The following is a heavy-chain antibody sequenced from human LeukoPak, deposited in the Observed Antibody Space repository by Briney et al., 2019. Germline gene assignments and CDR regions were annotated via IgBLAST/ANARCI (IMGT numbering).Heavy chain of an antibody. CDR1: GFTFDDYG. CDR2: INWNGGST. CDR3: ARSAIFGVVTPPPDY. V-gene: IGHV3-20*04. Sequence: AGGSLRLSCAASGFTFDDYGMSWVRQAPGKGLEWVSGINWNGGSTGYADSVKGRFTISRDNAKNSLYPQMNSLRAEDTALYYCARSAIFGVVTPPPDYWGQGTLVTVSS. D-gene: IGHD3-3*01. J-gene: IGHJ4*02.